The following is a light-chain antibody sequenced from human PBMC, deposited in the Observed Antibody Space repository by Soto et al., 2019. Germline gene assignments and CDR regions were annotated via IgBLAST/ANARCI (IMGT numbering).Light chain of an antibody. Sequence: QAVLTQPASVSGSPGQSITISCTGTSSDVGGYNYVSWYQQHPGKAPKLLIYEVSNRPSGVSNRFSGSKSGNTASLPISGLQAEDEADYYCSSYTSNNTQVFGTGTKVTVL. CDR3: SSYTSNNTQV. CDR2: EVS. V-gene: IGLV2-14*01. CDR1: SSDVGGYNY. J-gene: IGLJ1*01.